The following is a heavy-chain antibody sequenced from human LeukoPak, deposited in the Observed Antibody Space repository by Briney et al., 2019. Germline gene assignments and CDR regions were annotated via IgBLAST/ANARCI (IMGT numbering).Heavy chain of an antibody. CDR1: GGSVSSGSYY. CDR2: IYYSGST. Sequence: SETLSLTCTVSGGSVSSGSYYWSWIRQPPGKGLEWIGYIYYSGSTNYNPSLKSRVTISVDTSKNQFSLKLSSVTAADTAVYYCARVEDMGSSGPDAFDIWGQGTMVTVSS. J-gene: IGHJ3*02. D-gene: IGHD6-13*01. V-gene: IGHV4-61*01. CDR3: ARVEDMGSSGPDAFDI.